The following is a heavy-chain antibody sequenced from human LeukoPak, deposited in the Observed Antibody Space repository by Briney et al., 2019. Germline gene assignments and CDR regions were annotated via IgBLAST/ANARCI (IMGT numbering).Heavy chain of an antibody. CDR2: ISSSSSYI. D-gene: IGHD6-13*01. CDR1: GFTFSSYS. Sequence: GGSLRLSCAASGFTFSSYSMNWVRQAPGKGLEWVSSISSSSSYIYYADSVKGRFTISRDNAKNSLYLQMNSLRAEDTAVYYCARDMSSSSWDYGMDVWGQGTTVTVS. J-gene: IGHJ6*02. V-gene: IGHV3-21*01. CDR3: ARDMSSSSWDYGMDV.